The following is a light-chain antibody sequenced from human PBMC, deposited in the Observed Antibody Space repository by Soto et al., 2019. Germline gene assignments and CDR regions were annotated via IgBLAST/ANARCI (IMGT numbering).Light chain of an antibody. CDR3: QVRDVWPS. V-gene: IGKV3-11*01. CDR2: VAS. J-gene: IGKJ1*01. Sequence: IVLTQSPVTLALSPGERAVLSCRASQSVSTSLAWYQHKPGQAPRLFIYVASKRAPGIPARFSGSGSGTDFTLTISSLEPEDFAVYYCQVRDVWPSFGQGTKVEI. CDR1: QSVSTS.